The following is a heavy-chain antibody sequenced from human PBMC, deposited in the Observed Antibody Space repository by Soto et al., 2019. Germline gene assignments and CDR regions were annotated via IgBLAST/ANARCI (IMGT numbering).Heavy chain of an antibody. CDR3: GRNGDSSGWYYFDY. CDR2: ISAYNGNT. D-gene: IGHD6-19*01. J-gene: IGHJ4*02. V-gene: IGHV1-18*01. CDR1: GYTLTSYG. Sequence: ASVKVSCKASGYTLTSYGISWVRQAPGQGLEWMGWISAYNGNTNYAQKLQGRVTMTTDTSTSTAYMELRSLRSDDTAVYYCGRNGDSSGWYYFDYWGQGTLVTVSS.